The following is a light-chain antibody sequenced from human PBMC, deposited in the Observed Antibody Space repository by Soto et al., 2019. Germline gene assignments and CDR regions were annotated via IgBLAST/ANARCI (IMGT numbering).Light chain of an antibody. J-gene: IGKJ1*01. CDR1: QSVSSN. CDR3: QQCGSSPWT. V-gene: IGKV3-15*01. CDR2: GAS. Sequence: EIVMTQSPATLSVSPGERATLSCRASQSVSSNLAWYHQKPGQAPRLLIYGASTRATDIPARFSGSGSGTEFTLTISRLEPEDFAVYYCQQCGSSPWTFGQGTKVDIK.